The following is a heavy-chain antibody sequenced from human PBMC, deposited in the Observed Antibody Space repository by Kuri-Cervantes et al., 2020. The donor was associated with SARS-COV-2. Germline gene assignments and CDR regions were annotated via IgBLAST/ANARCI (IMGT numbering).Heavy chain of an antibody. CDR1: GFTFSNSD. Sequence: GGSLRLSCAASGFTFSNSDMHWVRQAPGKGLEWVAFIRYDGSNKYYADSVKGRFTISRDNSKNTLYLQMNSLRAEDTAVYYCARDYKVGYTIFGVVISGGAFDIWGQGTMVTVSS. J-gene: IGHJ3*02. CDR3: ARDYKVGYTIFGVVISGGAFDI. V-gene: IGHV3-30*02. CDR2: IRYDGSNK. D-gene: IGHD3-3*01.